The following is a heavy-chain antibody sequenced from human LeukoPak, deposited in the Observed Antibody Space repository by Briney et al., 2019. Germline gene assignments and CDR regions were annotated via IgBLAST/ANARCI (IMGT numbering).Heavy chain of an antibody. D-gene: IGHD5-18*01. V-gene: IGHV4-59*01. J-gene: IGHJ3*02. CDR3: ARDRYSYGFAFDI. CDR1: GGSISSYY. CDR2: IYYSGST. Sequence: SETLSLTCTVSGGSISSYYWSWIRQPPGKGLEWIGYIYYSGSTNYNPSLKSRVTISVDTSKNQFSLKLSSVTAADTVVYYCARDRYSYGFAFDIWGQGTMVTVSS.